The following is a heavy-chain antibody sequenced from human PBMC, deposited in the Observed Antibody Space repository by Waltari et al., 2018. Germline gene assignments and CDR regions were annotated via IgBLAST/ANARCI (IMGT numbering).Heavy chain of an antibody. CDR2: IYHSGGT. J-gene: IGHJ4*02. CDR3: ARRGYSRAAAGPFDY. Sequence: QVQLQESGPGLVKPSGTLSLTCAVSGGSISSSNWWSWVRPPPGKGLEWIGEIYHSGGTNYNPSLKSRVTISVDKSKNQFSLKLSSVTAADTAVYYCARRGYSRAAAGPFDYWGQGTLVTVSS. CDR1: GGSISSSNW. V-gene: IGHV4-4*02. D-gene: IGHD6-13*01.